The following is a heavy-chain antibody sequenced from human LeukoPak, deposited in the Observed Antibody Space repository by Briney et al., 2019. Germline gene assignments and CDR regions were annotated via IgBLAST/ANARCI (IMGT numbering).Heavy chain of an antibody. D-gene: IGHD5-18*01. J-gene: IGHJ3*02. CDR2: ISWNSGSI. Sequence: GGSLRLSCAASGFTFDDYAMHWVRQAPGKGLEWVSGISWNSGSIGYADSVKGRFTISRDNAKNSLYLQMNSLRAEDMALYYCAKGGGYSYGPHAFDIWGQGTMVTVSS. CDR3: AKGGGYSYGPHAFDI. CDR1: GFTFDDYA. V-gene: IGHV3-9*03.